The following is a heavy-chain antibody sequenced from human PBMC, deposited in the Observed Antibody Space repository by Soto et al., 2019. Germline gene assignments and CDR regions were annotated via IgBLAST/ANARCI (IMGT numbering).Heavy chain of an antibody. CDR3: ARGPRYDILTGPRFDP. V-gene: IGHV3-66*01. CDR2: IFSDGTT. CDR1: GFTVSSSF. Sequence: EVQLVESGGGLVQPGGSLRLSCAASGFTVSSSFLTWVRQAPGKGLEWVSLIFSDGTTFYADTVEGRFTISRDNSKNTIYLQMNSLRAEDTALYYCARGPRYDILTGPRFDPWSQGTLVTVSS. J-gene: IGHJ5*02. D-gene: IGHD3-9*01.